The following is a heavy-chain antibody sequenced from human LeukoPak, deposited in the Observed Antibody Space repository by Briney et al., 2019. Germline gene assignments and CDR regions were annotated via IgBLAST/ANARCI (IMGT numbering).Heavy chain of an antibody. V-gene: IGHV3-33*05. D-gene: IGHD6-13*01. CDR2: IEYDGNNK. Sequence: GGSLRLSCAASGFTFSSYDMYWVRQAPGKGLEWVSFIEYDGNNKYTADSVKGRFTISRDNAKNSLYLQMNSLRAEDTAVYYCARAKKGYSGFLGYYFDYWGQGTLVTVSS. CDR3: ARAKKGYSGFLGYYFDY. CDR1: GFTFSSYD. J-gene: IGHJ4*02.